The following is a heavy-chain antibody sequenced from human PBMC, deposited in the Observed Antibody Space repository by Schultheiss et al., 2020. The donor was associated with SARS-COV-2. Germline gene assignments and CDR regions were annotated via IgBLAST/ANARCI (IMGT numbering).Heavy chain of an antibody. CDR1: GGTFSSYA. Sequence: SVKVSCKASGGTFSSYAISWVRQAPGQGLVWMGGIIPIFGTANYAQKFQGRVTITADESTSTAYMELSSLRSEDTAVYYCASSFRPYQLLFNYGMDVWGQGTTVTVSS. V-gene: IGHV1-69*13. CDR2: IIPIFGTA. J-gene: IGHJ6*02. D-gene: IGHD2-2*01. CDR3: ASSFRPYQLLFNYGMDV.